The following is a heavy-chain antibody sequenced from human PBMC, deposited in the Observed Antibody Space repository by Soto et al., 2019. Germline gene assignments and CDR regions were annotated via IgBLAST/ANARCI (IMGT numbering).Heavy chain of an antibody. J-gene: IGHJ6*02. D-gene: IGHD3-3*01. Sequence: GGSLRLSCAASGFTFSSYAMSWVRQAPGKGLEWVSAISGSGGSTYYADSVKGRFTISRDNSKNTLYLQMNSLRAEDKAVYYCAEKGSYTYYDFWSGHPPYYYGMDVWGQGTTVTVSS. V-gene: IGHV3-23*01. CDR1: GFTFSSYA. CDR2: ISGSGGST. CDR3: AEKGSYTYYDFWSGHPPYYYGMDV.